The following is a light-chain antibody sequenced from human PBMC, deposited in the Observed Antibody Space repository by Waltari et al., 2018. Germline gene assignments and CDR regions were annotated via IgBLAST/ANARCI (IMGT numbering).Light chain of an antibody. J-gene: IGKJ1*01. CDR2: ATS. V-gene: IGKV1-39*01. CDR3: QQSYTHVWT. CDR1: QSINRH. Sequence: DIQMTQSPFPLPASVGDTLTLTCRASQSINRHVHWYQQKPGKAPKLVIDATSSLQSGVPSRFSGSGSGTDFNLNIGSLQHEDFATYYCQQSYTHVWTFGQGTKVE.